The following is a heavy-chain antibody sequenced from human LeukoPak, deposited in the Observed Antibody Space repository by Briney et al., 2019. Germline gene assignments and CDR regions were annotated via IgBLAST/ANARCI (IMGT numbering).Heavy chain of an antibody. CDR1: GYTFTGYY. CDR2: INPNSGGT. V-gene: IGHV1-2*02. CDR3: ARVGSSGWYGLGWKNDYFDY. D-gene: IGHD6-19*01. Sequence: ASVKVSCKASGYTFTGYYMHWVRQAPGQGLEWMGWINPNSGGTNYAQKFQGRVTMTRDTSISTAYMELSRLRSDDTAVYYCARVGSSGWYGLGWKNDYFDYWGQGTLVTVSS. J-gene: IGHJ4*02.